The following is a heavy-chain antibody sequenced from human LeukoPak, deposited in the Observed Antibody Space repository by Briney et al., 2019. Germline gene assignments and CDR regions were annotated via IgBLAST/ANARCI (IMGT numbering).Heavy chain of an antibody. CDR3: ARPSNSGYDF. V-gene: IGHV5-51*01. Sequence: GESLKSFRKASGYSFSNYWIGWVREMPGKGLEWMGIIYPSDSDTRYSPSFQGQVTISADMSISTACLQWSSLKASDTAMYYCARPSNSGYDFWGRGALFTVSS. CDR2: IYPSDSDT. CDR1: GYSFSNYW. D-gene: IGHD5-12*01. J-gene: IGHJ5*01.